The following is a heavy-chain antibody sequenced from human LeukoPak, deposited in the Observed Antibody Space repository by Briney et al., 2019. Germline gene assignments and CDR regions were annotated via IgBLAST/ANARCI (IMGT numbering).Heavy chain of an antibody. CDR2: IYSGGST. V-gene: IGHV3-53*01. CDR3: ARDRGSSWYWFDP. CDR1: GFTVSSNH. Sequence: GGSLRLSCAASGFTVSSNHMSWVRQAPGKGLEWVSVIYSGGSTDYADSVKGRFTISRDNAKNSLYLQMNSLRAEDTAVYYCARDRGSSWYWFDPWGQGTLVTVSS. D-gene: IGHD6-13*01. J-gene: IGHJ5*02.